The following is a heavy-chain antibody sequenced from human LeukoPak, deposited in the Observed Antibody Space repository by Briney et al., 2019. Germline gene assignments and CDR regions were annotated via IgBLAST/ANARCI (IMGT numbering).Heavy chain of an antibody. CDR2: ISGSGAST. D-gene: IGHD2-2*02. CDR3: AKSRSSSSTSCYNY. CDR1: GSPFNSYA. V-gene: IGHV3-23*01. J-gene: IGHJ4*02. Sequence: AGGSLRLSCAASGSPFNSYAMNWVRQAPGKGLEWVSAISGSGASTYYADSVKDRFTLSRDDSKNTLYLQMNSLRAEDTAVYYCAKSRSSSSTSCYNYWGQGTLVTVSS.